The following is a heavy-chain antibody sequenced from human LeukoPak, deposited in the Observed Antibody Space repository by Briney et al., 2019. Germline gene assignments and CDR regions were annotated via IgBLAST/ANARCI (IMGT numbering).Heavy chain of an antibody. D-gene: IGHD6-13*01. Sequence: SVKVSCKASGGTFSSYAISWVRQAPGQGIEWMGGVIPIFGTANYAQKFQGRVTITADESTSTAYMELSSLRSEDTAVYYCASPSIGTLQKYSSSWYYFDYWGQGTLVTVSS. CDR3: ASPSIGTLQKYSSSWYYFDY. CDR1: GGTFSSYA. V-gene: IGHV1-69*13. CDR2: VIPIFGTA. J-gene: IGHJ4*02.